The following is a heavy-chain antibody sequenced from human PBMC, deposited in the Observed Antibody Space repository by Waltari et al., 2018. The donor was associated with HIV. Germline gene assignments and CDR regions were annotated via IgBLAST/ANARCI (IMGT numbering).Heavy chain of an antibody. Sequence: EVQLVESGGGLVQPGRSLRLSCAASGFTFDDYAMHWLRQVSGQGLEWVSGISWNSDSTGYADSVKGRFTISRDNAKTSLYLQMNSLRTEDTALYYCTKAESFFHPPDYWGQGTLVTVSS. CDR3: TKAESFFHPPDY. D-gene: IGHD3-10*01. J-gene: IGHJ4*02. V-gene: IGHV3-9*01. CDR1: GFTFDDYA. CDR2: ISWNSDST.